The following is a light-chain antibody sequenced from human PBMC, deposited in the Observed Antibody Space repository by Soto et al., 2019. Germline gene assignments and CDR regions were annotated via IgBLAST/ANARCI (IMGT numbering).Light chain of an antibody. CDR3: CSEAGGFTWV. CDR1: RSDVGGYRF. CDR2: DVD. J-gene: IGLJ3*02. Sequence: QSALTQPRSVSGSPGQSVTISCTGARSDVGGYRFVSWYQQHPDTAPKLMIYDVDKRPSGVPDRFSGSKSGNTASLTISGLEAEDEADYFCCSEAGGFTWVFGGGTQLTVL. V-gene: IGLV2-11*01.